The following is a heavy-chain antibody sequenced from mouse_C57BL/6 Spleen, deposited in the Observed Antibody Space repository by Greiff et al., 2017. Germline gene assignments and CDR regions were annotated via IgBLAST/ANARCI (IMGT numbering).Heavy chain of an antibody. J-gene: IGHJ2*01. D-gene: IGHD2-4*01. CDR1: GYTFTSYW. CDR3: ARSDYDC. V-gene: IGHV1-69*01. Sequence: QVQLKQPGAELVMPGASVKLSCKASGYTFTSYWMHWVKQRPGQGLEWIGEIDPSDSYTNYNQKFKGKSTLTVDKSSSTAYMQLSSLTSEDSAVYYCARSDYDCWGQGTTLTVSS. CDR2: IDPSDSYT.